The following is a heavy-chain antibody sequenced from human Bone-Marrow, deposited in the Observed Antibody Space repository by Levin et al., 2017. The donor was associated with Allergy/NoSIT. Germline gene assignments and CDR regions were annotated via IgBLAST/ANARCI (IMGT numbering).Heavy chain of an antibody. Sequence: GESLKISCAASGFTFSSYGMHWVRQAPGKGLEWVAVISYDGSNKYYADSVKGRFTISRDNSKNTLYLQMNSLRAEDTAVYYCAKGPKRPSGSYYPRNFGAPRGAFDIWGQGTMVTVSS. J-gene: IGHJ3*02. D-gene: IGHD1-26*01. CDR2: ISYDGSNK. CDR3: AKGPKRPSGSYYPRNFGAPRGAFDI. V-gene: IGHV3-30*18. CDR1: GFTFSSYG.